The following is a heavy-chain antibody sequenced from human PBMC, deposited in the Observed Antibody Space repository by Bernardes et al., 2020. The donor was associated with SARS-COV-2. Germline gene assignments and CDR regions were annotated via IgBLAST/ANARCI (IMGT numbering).Heavy chain of an antibody. V-gene: IGHV1-2*02. CDR1: GFTFTDYY. D-gene: IGHD3-3*01. CDR2: INPSGSGT. CDR3: ASVTWSQYDDFDF. Sequence: ASVKVSCKASGFTFTDYYLHWVRQAPGQGLEWMGWINPSGSGTNYAQKFQGRVTMTRDTSISTAYMELSRLNSDDTAVYYCASVTWSQYDDFDFWGQGTPVTVSS. J-gene: IGHJ3*01.